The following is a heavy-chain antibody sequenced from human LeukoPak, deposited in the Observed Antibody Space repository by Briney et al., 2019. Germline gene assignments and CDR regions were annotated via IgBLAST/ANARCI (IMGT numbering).Heavy chain of an antibody. D-gene: IGHD6-13*01. Sequence: SETLSLTCTVSGGSISSSSYHWGWIRQPPGKGLEWIGSIYYSGSTYYNPSLKSRVTISVDTSKNQFSLKLSSVTAADTAVYYCASQLVPGYFDYWGQGTLVTVSS. CDR1: GGSISSSSYH. CDR3: ASQLVPGYFDY. V-gene: IGHV4-39*01. J-gene: IGHJ4*02. CDR2: IYYSGST.